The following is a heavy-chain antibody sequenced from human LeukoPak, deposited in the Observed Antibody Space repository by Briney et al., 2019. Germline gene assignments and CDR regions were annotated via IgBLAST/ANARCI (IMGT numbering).Heavy chain of an antibody. CDR3: ARRTAITLDAFDI. CDR2: IYYSGST. V-gene: IGHV4-31*03. Sequence: SETLSLTCTVSGGSISSGGYYWSRIRQHPGKGLEMIGYIYYSGSTYYNPSLKIRLTISVDTSNNQFSLTLSSVIAADTAVYYCARRTAITLDAFDIWGQGTMVTVSS. D-gene: IGHD5-12*01. CDR1: GGSISSGGYY. J-gene: IGHJ3*02.